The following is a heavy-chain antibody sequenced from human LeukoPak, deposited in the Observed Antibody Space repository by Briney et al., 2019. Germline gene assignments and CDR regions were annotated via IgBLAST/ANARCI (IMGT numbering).Heavy chain of an antibody. CDR3: ARARGFFDD. D-gene: IGHD3-10*01. CDR1: GFTFSSYW. CDR2: IKQAGSEK. V-gene: IGHV3-7*01. J-gene: IGHJ4*02. Sequence: GGSLRLSCAASGFTFSSYWMSWVRQAPGKGLEWVANIKQAGSEKYYVDSVKGRFTISRDNAQNSLYQQMNSLRAEDTAVYYCARARGFFDDWGQGTLVTVTS.